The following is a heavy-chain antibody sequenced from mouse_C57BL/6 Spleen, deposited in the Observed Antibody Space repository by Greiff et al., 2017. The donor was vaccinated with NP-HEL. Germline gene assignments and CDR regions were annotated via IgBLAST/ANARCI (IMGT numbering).Heavy chain of an antibody. J-gene: IGHJ3*01. V-gene: IGHV1-52*01. Sequence: QVQLQQSGAELVRPGSSVKLSCKASGYTFTSYWMHWVKQRPIQGLEWIGNIDPSDSETHYNQKFKDKATLTVDKSSSTAYMQLSSLTSEDSAVYYCARGGGTMVTTTGFAYWGQGTLVTVSA. CDR3: ARGGGTMVTTTGFAY. CDR2: IDPSDSET. CDR1: GYTFTSYW. D-gene: IGHD2-2*01.